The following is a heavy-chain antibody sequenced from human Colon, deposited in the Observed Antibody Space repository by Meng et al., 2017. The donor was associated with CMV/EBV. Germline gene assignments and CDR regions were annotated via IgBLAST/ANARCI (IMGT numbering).Heavy chain of an antibody. Sequence: GESLKISCAASGFTFSSYWMSWVRQAPGKGLEWVANIKQDGSEKYYVDSVKGRFTISRDNAKNSLYLQMNSLRAEDTAVYYCARDIGDFTPSTAFDIWGQGTMVTVSS. CDR2: IKQDGSEK. CDR3: ARDIGDFTPSTAFDI. V-gene: IGHV3-7*01. D-gene: IGHD1-26*01. J-gene: IGHJ3*02. CDR1: GFTFSSYW.